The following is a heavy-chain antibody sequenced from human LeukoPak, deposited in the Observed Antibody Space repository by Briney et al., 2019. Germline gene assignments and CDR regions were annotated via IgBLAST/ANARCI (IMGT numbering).Heavy chain of an antibody. V-gene: IGHV1-18*01. Sequence: ASVKVSCKASGYTFTMYGFNWVRQAPGQGLEWMGCICDNNGNTNYAQKFQGRVTMTTDTSTNTAYMDLTNLKSDDTAIYYCARGPRFDPWGQGTLVTVSS. CDR3: ARGPRFDP. J-gene: IGHJ5*02. CDR1: GYTFTMYG. CDR2: ICDNNGNT.